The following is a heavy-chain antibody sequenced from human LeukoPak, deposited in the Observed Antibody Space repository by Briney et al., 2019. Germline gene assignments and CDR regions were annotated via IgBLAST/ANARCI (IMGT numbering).Heavy chain of an antibody. CDR1: GGSISSYY. CDR3: ARGRLGGSGSYYNVLDY. V-gene: IGHV4-59*01. CDR2: ISYSGST. Sequence: PSETLSLTCTVSGGSISSYYWSWIRQPPGKGLEWIGYISYSGSTDYNPSRKSRVTIAVDTSRNQFSLKLSSVTAADTAVYYCARGRLGGSGSYYNVLDYWGQGTLVTVSS. J-gene: IGHJ4*02. D-gene: IGHD3-10*01.